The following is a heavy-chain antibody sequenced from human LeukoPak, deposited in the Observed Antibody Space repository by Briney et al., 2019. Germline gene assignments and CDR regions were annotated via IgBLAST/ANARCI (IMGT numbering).Heavy chain of an antibody. CDR3: ARVVVVTADSLYNWFDP. Sequence: PGGSLRLSCAASGFTFSSYAMSWIRQPPGKGLEWIGEINHSGSTNYNPSLKSRVTISVDTSKNQFSLKLSSVTAADTAVYYCARVVVVTADSLYNWFDPWGQGTLVTVSS. CDR2: INHSGST. D-gene: IGHD2-21*02. J-gene: IGHJ5*02. CDR1: GFTFSSYA. V-gene: IGHV4-34*01.